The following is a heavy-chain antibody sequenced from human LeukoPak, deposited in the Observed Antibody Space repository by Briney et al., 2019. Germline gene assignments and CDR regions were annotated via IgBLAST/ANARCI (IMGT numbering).Heavy chain of an antibody. CDR1: GFTFSSYS. J-gene: IGHJ6*02. CDR2: ISSSSSYI. CDR3: ARTPFPPAAAGSHYYGMDV. D-gene: IGHD6-13*01. V-gene: IGHV3-21*01. Sequence: GGSLRLSCAASGFTFSSYSMNWVRQAPGKGLERVSSISSSSSYIYYADSVKGRFTISRDNAKNSLYLQMNSLRAEDTAVYYCARTPFPPAAAGSHYYGMDVWGQGTTVTVSS.